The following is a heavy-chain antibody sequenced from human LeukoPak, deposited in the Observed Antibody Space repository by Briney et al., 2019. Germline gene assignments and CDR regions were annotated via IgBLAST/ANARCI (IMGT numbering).Heavy chain of an antibody. Sequence: PGGSLRLSCAASGFTFSTYWMAWVRQAPGKGLEWVASIKQDGSEKFYMDSVKGRFTISKDNAKNSLYLQMNSLRAEDTALYYCAKERGYSGSSLDYWGQGTLLTVSS. CDR1: GFTFSTYW. V-gene: IGHV3-7*03. CDR3: AKERGYSGSSLDY. D-gene: IGHD1-26*01. J-gene: IGHJ4*02. CDR2: IKQDGSEK.